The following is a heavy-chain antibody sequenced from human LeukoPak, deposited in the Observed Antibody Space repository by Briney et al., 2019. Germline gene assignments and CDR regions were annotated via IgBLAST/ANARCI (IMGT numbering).Heavy chain of an antibody. J-gene: IGHJ4*02. CDR2: IRSRSAGGTT. D-gene: IGHD2-15*01. Sequence: GGSLGLSCAASGLTFNNAWMSWVRQAPGKGLEWVGRIRSRSAGGTTDYGAPVKGRFIISRDDSKNTLYLQMNSLKTEDTAVYYCSTGGGTHDYWGQGTLVTVSS. V-gene: IGHV3-15*01. CDR3: STGGGTHDY. CDR1: GLTFNNAW.